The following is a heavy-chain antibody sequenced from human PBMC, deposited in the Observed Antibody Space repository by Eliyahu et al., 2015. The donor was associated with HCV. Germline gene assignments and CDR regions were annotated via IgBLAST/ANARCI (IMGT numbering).Heavy chain of an antibody. CDR2: ISSSGSTT. CDR1: GFTFSDXY. CDR3: AREGQYYGSGTYHYDY. V-gene: IGHV3-11*01. D-gene: IGHD3-10*01. J-gene: IGHJ4*02. Sequence: QVQLVESGGGLVKPGESLRLXCAASGFTFSDXYMSWIRQAPGKGLEWVSYISSSGSTTYYADSVKGRFTISRDNTNNSLYLQMNSLTAEDTAVYYCAREGQYYGSGTYHYDYWGQGTLVTGSS.